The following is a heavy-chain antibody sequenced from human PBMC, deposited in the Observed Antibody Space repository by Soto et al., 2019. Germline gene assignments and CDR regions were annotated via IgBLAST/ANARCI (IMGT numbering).Heavy chain of an antibody. CDR1: GFSISGSA. V-gene: IGHV3-73*01. CDR2: IRDKTNGYAT. Sequence: GGSLRLSCAASGFSISGSAIHWVRQASGKGLEWVARIRDKTNGYATGYAASVQGRFTISRDDSKNTAFLQMNSLKTEDTAVYYCTRLDAPGDRALDIWGQGTMVTVSS. J-gene: IGHJ3*02. CDR3: TRLDAPGDRALDI.